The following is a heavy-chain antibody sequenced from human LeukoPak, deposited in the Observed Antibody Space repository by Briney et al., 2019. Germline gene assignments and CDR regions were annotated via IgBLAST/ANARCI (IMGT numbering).Heavy chain of an antibody. J-gene: IGHJ4*02. CDR3: AKVFDGGHYSSSWYGYFDC. Sequence: QPGGSLRLSCAASGFTFRSYEMNWVRQAPGKGLEWVSAISGSGGSTYHADSVKGRCTISRDNSKNTLYLQMNSLRAEDTAVYYCAKVFDGGHYSSSWYGYFDCWGQGTLVTVSS. CDR2: ISGSGGST. V-gene: IGHV3-23*01. D-gene: IGHD6-13*01. CDR1: GFTFRSYE.